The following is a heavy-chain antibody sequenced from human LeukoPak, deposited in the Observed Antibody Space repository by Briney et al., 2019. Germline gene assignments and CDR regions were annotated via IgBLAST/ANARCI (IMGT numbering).Heavy chain of an antibody. CDR1: GFSFSIYP. V-gene: IGHV3-21*01. CDR2: ISSSSSYI. J-gene: IGHJ6*02. CDR3: ARGDSSGYYSYGMDV. D-gene: IGHD3-22*01. Sequence: GGSLRLSCVASGFSFSIYPMNWVRQAPGKGLEWVSSISSSSSYIYYADSVKGRFTISRDNAKNSLYLQMNSLRAEDTAVYYCARGDSSGYYSYGMDVWGQGTTVTVSS.